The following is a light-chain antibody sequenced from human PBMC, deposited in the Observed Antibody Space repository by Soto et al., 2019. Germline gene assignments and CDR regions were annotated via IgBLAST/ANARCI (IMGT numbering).Light chain of an antibody. CDR2: WAS. CDR1: QSVLYSSNNKNY. J-gene: IGKJ2*01. CDR3: QQYYSIPYT. Sequence: DIVMTQSPDSLAVSLGERATINCKSSQSVLYSSNNKNYLGWYQQKPGQSPNLLIYWASTRESGVPDRFSGRGSGTEFTLTISSLQAEDVAVYYCQQYYSIPYTFGRGTKLEIK. V-gene: IGKV4-1*01.